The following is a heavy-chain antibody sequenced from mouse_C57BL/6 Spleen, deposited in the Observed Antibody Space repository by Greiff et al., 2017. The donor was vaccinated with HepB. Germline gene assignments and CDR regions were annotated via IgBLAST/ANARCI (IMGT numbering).Heavy chain of an antibody. CDR1: GYSITSGYD. J-gene: IGHJ1*03. D-gene: IGHD2-5*01. Sequence: EVKVEESGPGMVKPSQSLSLTCTVTGYSITSGYDWHWIRHFPGNKLEWMGYISYSGSTNYNPSLKSRISITHDTSKNHFFLKLNSVTTEDTATYYCARGYSNFYWYFDVWGTGTTVTVSS. CDR2: ISYSGST. CDR3: ARGYSNFYWYFDV. V-gene: IGHV3-1*01.